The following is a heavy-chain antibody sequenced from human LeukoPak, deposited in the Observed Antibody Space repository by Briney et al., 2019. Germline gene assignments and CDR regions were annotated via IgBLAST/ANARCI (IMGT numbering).Heavy chain of an antibody. Sequence: SGTLSLTCAVSSGSISSSNWWSWVRQPPGKGLEWIGEIYHSGSTNYNPSLKSRATISVDKSKNQFSLKLSSVTAADTAVYYCARAAGTANLDYWGQGTLVTVSS. CDR3: ARAAGTANLDY. CDR1: SGSISSSNW. D-gene: IGHD6-13*01. CDR2: IYHSGST. J-gene: IGHJ4*02. V-gene: IGHV4-4*02.